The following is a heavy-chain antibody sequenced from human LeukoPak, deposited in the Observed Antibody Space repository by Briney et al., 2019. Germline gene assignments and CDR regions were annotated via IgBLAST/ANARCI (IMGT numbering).Heavy chain of an antibody. Sequence: PGRSLRLSCAASGFTFSSYGMHWVRQAPGKGLEWVGVIWYDGSNKYYADSVRGRFTISRDNSKNTLYLQMNSLRAEDTAVYYCARDQPGSSWLDYWGQGTLVTVSS. J-gene: IGHJ4*02. CDR3: ARDQPGSSWLDY. V-gene: IGHV3-33*01. CDR1: GFTFSSYG. CDR2: IWYDGSNK. D-gene: IGHD6-13*01.